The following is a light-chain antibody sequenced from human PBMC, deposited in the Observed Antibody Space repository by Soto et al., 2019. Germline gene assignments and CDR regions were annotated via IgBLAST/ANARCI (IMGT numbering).Light chain of an antibody. Sequence: DIPLTQSPSFLSASVGDRVTITCRASQGISSYLAWYQQKPGKAPKLLIYAASTLQSGVPSRFSGSGSGTEFTLTISSLQPEDFATYYCQHLDSYSTFGQETRLEIK. CDR3: QHLDSYST. CDR1: QGISSY. J-gene: IGKJ5*01. V-gene: IGKV1-9*01. CDR2: AAS.